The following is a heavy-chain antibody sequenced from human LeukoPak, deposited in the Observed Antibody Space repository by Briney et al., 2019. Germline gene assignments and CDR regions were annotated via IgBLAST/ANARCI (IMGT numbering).Heavy chain of an antibody. D-gene: IGHD6-19*01. V-gene: IGHV3-21*01. CDR2: ISSGTSYI. CDR3: AREAIAVAAVDY. CDR1: GFTFSSYS. J-gene: IGHJ4*02. Sequence: PGGSLRLSCAASGFTFSSYSMNWVRQAPGKGLEWVSSISSGTSYIYYADSVKGRFTISRDNAKNSLYLQMNSLRAEDTAVYYCAREAIAVAAVDYWGQGTLVTVSS.